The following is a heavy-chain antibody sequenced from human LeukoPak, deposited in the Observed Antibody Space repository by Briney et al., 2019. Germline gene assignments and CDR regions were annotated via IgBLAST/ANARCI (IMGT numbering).Heavy chain of an antibody. CDR2: IYYSGRT. J-gene: IGHJ5*02. D-gene: IGHD5-12*01. CDR1: GGSISDYY. CDR3: TRDYGGSGRSGYVSP. Sequence: PSQSLSPACSVAGGSISDYYSGWIRQPPGGGLEWVGYIYYSGRTNYNPSLTRRVTISIDTSRNQFSLKMSSVTAADTAVYYCTRDYGGSGRSGYVSPWGQGTLVTVSS. V-gene: IGHV4-59*01.